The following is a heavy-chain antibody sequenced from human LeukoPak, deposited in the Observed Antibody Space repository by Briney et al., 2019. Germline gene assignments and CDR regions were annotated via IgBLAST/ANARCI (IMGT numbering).Heavy chain of an antibody. V-gene: IGHV4-30-2*01. D-gene: IGHD3-10*01. Sequence: SQTLSLTCAVSGGSISSGGYSWSWIRQPPGKGLEWIGYIYHSGSTYYNPSLKSRVTISVDTSKNHFSLKLSSVTAADTAVYYCARVANYYGSGHYFDYWGQGTLVTVSS. CDR2: IYHSGST. CDR3: ARVANYYGSGHYFDY. J-gene: IGHJ4*02. CDR1: GGSISSGGYS.